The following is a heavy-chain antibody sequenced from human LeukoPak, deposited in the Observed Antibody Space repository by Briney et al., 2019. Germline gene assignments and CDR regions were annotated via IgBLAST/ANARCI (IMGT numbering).Heavy chain of an antibody. CDR1: GGSFSGYY. D-gene: IGHD3-16*02. Sequence: PSETLSLTCAVYGGSFSGYYWSWIRQPPGKGLEWIGEINHSGSTNYNPSLKSRVTISVDTSKNQFSLKLSSVTAADTAVYYCARGAHYDYVWGRYRSRHFDYWGQGTLVTVSS. V-gene: IGHV4-34*01. J-gene: IGHJ4*02. CDR2: INHSGST. CDR3: ARGAHYDYVWGRYRSRHFDY.